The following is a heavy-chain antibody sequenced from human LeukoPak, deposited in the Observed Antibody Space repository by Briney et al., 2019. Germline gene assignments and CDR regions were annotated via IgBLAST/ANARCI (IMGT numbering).Heavy chain of an antibody. CDR3: ASGYGDYAYYFDY. CDR2: IYCSGST. V-gene: IGHV4-31*03. D-gene: IGHD4-17*01. Sequence: SETLSLTCTVSGGSISSGGYYWSWIRQHPGKGLEWIGYIYCSGSTYYNPSLKSRVTISVDTSKNQFSLKLSSVTAADTAVYYCASGYGDYAYYFDYWGQGTLVTVSS. J-gene: IGHJ4*02. CDR1: GGSISSGGYY.